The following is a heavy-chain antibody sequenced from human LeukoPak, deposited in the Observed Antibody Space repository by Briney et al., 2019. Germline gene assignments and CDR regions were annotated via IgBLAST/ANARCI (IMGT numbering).Heavy chain of an antibody. CDR2: IISSSVYI. V-gene: IGHV3-21*04. CDR1: GFTFSSYS. J-gene: IGHJ4*02. CDR3: VKKGQADDDGKPD. D-gene: IGHD1-1*01. Sequence: GGSLRLSCAASGFTFSSYSMNWVRQAPGKGLEWVSSIISSSVYISYADSVKGRFTISRDNAMNSLYLQMNSLRADDTAVYYCVKKGQADDDGKPDWGQGTLVTVSS.